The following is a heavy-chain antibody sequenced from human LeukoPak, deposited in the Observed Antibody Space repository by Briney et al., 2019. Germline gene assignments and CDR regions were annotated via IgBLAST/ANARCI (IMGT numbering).Heavy chain of an antibody. V-gene: IGHV3-49*04. CDR1: GFTFGDYA. CDR3: TSQLQLLTFFDY. CDR2: IRSEAYGGTT. Sequence: GGSLRLSCTASGFTFGDYAMTWVRQAPGKGLEWVGFIRSEAYGGTTQYAASVKGRFTISRDDSKSIAYLQMNSLKTEDTAVYYCTSQLQLLTFFDYWGQGTLVTVSS. J-gene: IGHJ4*02. D-gene: IGHD6-13*01.